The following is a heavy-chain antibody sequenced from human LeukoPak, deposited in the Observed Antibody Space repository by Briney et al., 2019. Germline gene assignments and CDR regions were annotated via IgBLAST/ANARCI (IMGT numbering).Heavy chain of an antibody. V-gene: IGHV3-48*03. J-gene: IGHJ5*01. D-gene: IGHD6-6*01. CDR3: GRDRGKADRPGWLDF. CDR1: GFTFSSYE. CDR2: ISSSGSTI. Sequence: PGGSLRLSCAASGFTFSSYEMNWVRQAPEKGLEWVSYISSSGSTIYYSDAMKGRFTISRDNAKSSLYLQMSSLRAEDTAAYYCGRDRGKADRPGWLDFWAREILFPVSS.